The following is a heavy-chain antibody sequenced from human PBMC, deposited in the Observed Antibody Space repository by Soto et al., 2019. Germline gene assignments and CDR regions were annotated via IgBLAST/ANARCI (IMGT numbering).Heavy chain of an antibody. CDR3: ASVGYSSRTGSDY. V-gene: IGHV4-34*01. CDR2: INHSGST. Sequence: QVQLQQWGAGLLKPSETLSLTCAVYGGSFSGYYWSWIRQPPGKGLEWIGEINHSGSTNYNPSLKSRVTLSVDTSKNQFSLKLSSVTAADTAVYYCASVGYSSRTGSDYWGRGTLVTVSS. J-gene: IGHJ4*02. D-gene: IGHD6-13*01. CDR1: GGSFSGYY.